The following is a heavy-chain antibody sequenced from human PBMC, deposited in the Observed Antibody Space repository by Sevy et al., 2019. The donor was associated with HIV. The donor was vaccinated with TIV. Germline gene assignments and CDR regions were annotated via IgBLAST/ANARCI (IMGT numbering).Heavy chain of an antibody. Sequence: GGSLRLSCAASGFTFSSYGMHWVRQAPGKGLEWVAVISYDGSNKYYADSVKGRFTISRDNSKNTLYLQMNSLRAEDTAVYYCAKDRGRGEIDAFDIWGQGTMVTVSS. D-gene: IGHD1-26*01. CDR2: ISYDGSNK. CDR1: GFTFSSYG. V-gene: IGHV3-30*18. CDR3: AKDRGRGEIDAFDI. J-gene: IGHJ3*02.